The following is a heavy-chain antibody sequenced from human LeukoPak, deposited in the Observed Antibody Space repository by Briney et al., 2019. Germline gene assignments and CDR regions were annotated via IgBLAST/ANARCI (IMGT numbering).Heavy chain of an antibody. Sequence: TGGSLRLSCAASGFTFSSYSMNWVRQAPGKGLEWVSSISSSSSYIYYADSVKGRFTISRDNSKNTLYLQMNSLRAEDTAVYYCARGQRWLQFDAFDIWGQGTMVTVSS. CDR1: GFTFSSYS. D-gene: IGHD5-24*01. J-gene: IGHJ3*02. V-gene: IGHV3-21*01. CDR2: ISSSSSYI. CDR3: ARGQRWLQFDAFDI.